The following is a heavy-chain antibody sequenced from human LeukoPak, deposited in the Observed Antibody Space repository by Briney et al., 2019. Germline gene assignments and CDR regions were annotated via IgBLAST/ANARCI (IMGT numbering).Heavy chain of an antibody. CDR2: IGSKTNNYAT. CDR3: TRHNYDRSGYGAFDI. J-gene: IGHJ3*02. Sequence: GGSLRLSCAASGFTFSGSDIRWVRQASGKGLEWVGHIGSKTNNYATADAASVKGRFTFSRDDSKNTAYIQMNSLKTEDTAVYYCTRHNYDRSGYGAFDIWGQGTMVTVSS. V-gene: IGHV3-73*01. CDR1: GFTFSGSD. D-gene: IGHD3-22*01.